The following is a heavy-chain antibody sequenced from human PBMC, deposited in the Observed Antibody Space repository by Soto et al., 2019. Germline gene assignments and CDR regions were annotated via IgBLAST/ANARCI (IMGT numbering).Heavy chain of an antibody. J-gene: IGHJ4*02. Sequence: PSETLSLTCTVSGCTISSYYWSWIRQPTGKGLEWIGYIYYSGSTNYNPSLNSRVTISVDTSKNQFSLKLSSVTAADTAVYYCARDGYYYDSSGYQRVYYFDYWGQGTLVTVSS. CDR2: IYYSGST. D-gene: IGHD3-22*01. CDR3: ARDGYYYDSSGYQRVYYFDY. V-gene: IGHV4-59*01. CDR1: GCTISSYY.